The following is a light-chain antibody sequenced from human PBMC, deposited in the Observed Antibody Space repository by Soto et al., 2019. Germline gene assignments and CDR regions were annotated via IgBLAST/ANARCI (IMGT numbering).Light chain of an antibody. V-gene: IGKV3-20*01. J-gene: IGKJ1*01. CDR2: RGS. CDR1: QNIRGNE. CDR3: QDYGTSAPWT. Sequence: EVVLTQSPGTLSLSPGERATLSCRASQNIRGNELAWYQQKPGQAPRLLIYRGSSRATGIPDRFSGRGSGTDFPLTLYRLEPEGFAVYYCQDYGTSAPWTFGQGTKVEIK.